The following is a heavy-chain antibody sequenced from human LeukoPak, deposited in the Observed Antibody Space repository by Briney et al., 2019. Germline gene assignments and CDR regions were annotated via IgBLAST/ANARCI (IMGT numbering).Heavy chain of an antibody. J-gene: IGHJ4*02. Sequence: SETLSLTCTVSGGSIRSASHCWVWIRQPPGKGLEWIGSIYYSGSTYYNSSLENRVTISIDTSKNHFSLRLRSLSAADTSVYYCAKRDDSGGNLVDLWGQGTLVTVSS. CDR3: AKRDDSGGNLVDL. V-gene: IGHV4-39*02. D-gene: IGHD3-22*01. CDR1: GGSIRSASHC. CDR2: IYYSGST.